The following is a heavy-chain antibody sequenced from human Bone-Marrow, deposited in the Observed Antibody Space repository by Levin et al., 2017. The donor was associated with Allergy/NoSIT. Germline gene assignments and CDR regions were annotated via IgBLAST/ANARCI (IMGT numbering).Heavy chain of an antibody. V-gene: IGHV3-23*01. CDR3: VKYFLTDADSGPGY. J-gene: IGHJ4*02. CDR1: GFTFRNYA. CDR2: INTSGTAT. Sequence: GGSLRLSCAASGFTFRNYAMSWVRQAPGRGLEWVSGINTSGTATAYAASARGRFTISRDNSKNTLSLQMNSLRAEDTALYYCVKYFLTDADSGPGYWGQGTLVTVSS. D-gene: IGHD5-12*01.